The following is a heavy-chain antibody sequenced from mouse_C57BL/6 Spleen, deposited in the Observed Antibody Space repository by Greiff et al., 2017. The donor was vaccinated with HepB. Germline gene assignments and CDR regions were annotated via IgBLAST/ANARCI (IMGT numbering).Heavy chain of an antibody. V-gene: IGHV1-62-2*01. J-gene: IGHJ2*01. CDR2: FYPGSGSI. CDR3: ARHEDRDYGSSPFDY. D-gene: IGHD1-1*01. Sequence: VQRVESGAELVKPGASVKLSCKASGYTFTEYTIHWVKQRSGQGLEWIGWFYPGSGSIKYNEKFKDKATLTADKSSSTVYMELSRLTSEDSAVYFCARHEDRDYGSSPFDYWGQGTTLTVSS. CDR1: GYTFTEYT.